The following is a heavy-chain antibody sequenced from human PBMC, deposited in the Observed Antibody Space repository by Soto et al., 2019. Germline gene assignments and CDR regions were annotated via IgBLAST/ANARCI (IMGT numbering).Heavy chain of an antibody. D-gene: IGHD2-8*01. Sequence: ASVKVSCQASGYTFTIYYMHLVRQAPGQGLEWMGIINPSGGSTSYAQKFQGRVTMTRDTSTSTVYMELSSLRSEDTAVYYCNTGLVRSSGGGGAFDIWGQGTMVTVSS. V-gene: IGHV1-46*01. CDR1: GYTFTIYY. J-gene: IGHJ3*02. CDR2: INPSGGST. CDR3: NTGLVRSSGGGGAFDI.